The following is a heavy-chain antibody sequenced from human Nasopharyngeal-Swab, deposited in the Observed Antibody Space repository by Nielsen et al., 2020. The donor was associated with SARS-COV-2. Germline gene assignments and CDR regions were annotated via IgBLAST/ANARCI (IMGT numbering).Heavy chain of an antibody. CDR3: AKLGSGSYPFDC. D-gene: IGHD1-26*01. V-gene: IGHV3-9*01. J-gene: IGHJ4*02. CDR1: GFTFDDYA. Sequence: SLKISCAASGFTFDDYAMHWVRQAPGKGLEWVSGISWNSGSIGYADSVKGRFTISRDNAKNSLYLQMNSLRAEDTALYYCAKLGSGSYPFDCWGQGTLVTVSS. CDR2: ISWNSGSI.